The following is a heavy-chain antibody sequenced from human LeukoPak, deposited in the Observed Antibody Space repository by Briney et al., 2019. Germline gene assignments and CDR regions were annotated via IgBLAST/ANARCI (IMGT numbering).Heavy chain of an antibody. D-gene: IGHD1-26*01. CDR3: ARKGGATTYGYYYYYMDV. CDR1: GFTFSSYW. Sequence: GGTLRLSCAASGFTFSSYWMSWVRQAPGKGLEWVANIKQDGSEKYYVDSVKGRFTISRDNAKNSLYLQMNSLRAEDTAVYYCARKGGATTYGYYYYYMDVWGKGTTVTISS. CDR2: IKQDGSEK. J-gene: IGHJ6*03. V-gene: IGHV3-7*01.